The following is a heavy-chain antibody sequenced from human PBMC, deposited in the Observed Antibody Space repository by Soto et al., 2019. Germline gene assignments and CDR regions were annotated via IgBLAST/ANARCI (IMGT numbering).Heavy chain of an antibody. CDR2: IYYSGST. Sequence: SQTVSLTCTVSGGSISSYYWCWIRQHPGKGLEWIGYIYYSGSTNYNPSLKSRVTISVDTSKNQFSLKLSSVTAADTAVYYCARLTGKRAVGNYYFDYWGQGTLVTVSS. D-gene: IGHD1-20*01. J-gene: IGHJ4*02. CDR3: ARLTGKRAVGNYYFDY. CDR1: GGSISSYY. V-gene: IGHV4-59*01.